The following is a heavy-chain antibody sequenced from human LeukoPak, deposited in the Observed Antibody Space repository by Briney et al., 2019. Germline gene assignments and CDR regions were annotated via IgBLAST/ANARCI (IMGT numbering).Heavy chain of an antibody. CDR3: ARVPYSSGWYRRGGGDY. CDR2: ISSSSSYI. V-gene: IGHV3-21*01. J-gene: IGHJ4*02. CDR1: GFTFSSYS. Sequence: GGSLRLSCAASGFTFSSYSMNWVRQAPGKGLEWVSSISSSSSYIYYADSVKGRFTISRDNAKNSLYLQMNSLRAEDTAVYYCARVPYSSGWYRRGGGDYWGQGTLVTVSS. D-gene: IGHD6-19*01.